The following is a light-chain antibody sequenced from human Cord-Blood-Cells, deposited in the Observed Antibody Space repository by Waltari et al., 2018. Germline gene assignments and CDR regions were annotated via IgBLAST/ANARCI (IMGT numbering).Light chain of an antibody. Sequence: QSVLTQPPSVSGAPGQRVTISCTGSSSNIGAGYDVHWYQQLPGTAPKLLIYGNSTRPSGVPDRFSGSKSGTAASLAITGLQAEDEADYYCQSYDSSLSGSVVGGGTKLTVL. CDR1: SSNIGAGYD. J-gene: IGLJ2*01. V-gene: IGLV1-40*01. CDR2: GNS. CDR3: QSYDSSLSGSV.